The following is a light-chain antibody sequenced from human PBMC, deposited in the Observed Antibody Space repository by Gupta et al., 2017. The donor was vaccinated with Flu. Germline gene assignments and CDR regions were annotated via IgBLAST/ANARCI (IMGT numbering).Light chain of an antibody. Sequence: EIVMTQSPATLSVSPGERATLSCRASQSVTNNLAWYQQTPGQAPRLLIFGASTRATGIPARFSGSRSGTEFTLTISILQSEDFAVYYCQQYNNWPYTFGQGTKLEIK. CDR3: QQYNNWPYT. CDR2: GAS. V-gene: IGKV3-15*01. J-gene: IGKJ2*01. CDR1: QSVTNN.